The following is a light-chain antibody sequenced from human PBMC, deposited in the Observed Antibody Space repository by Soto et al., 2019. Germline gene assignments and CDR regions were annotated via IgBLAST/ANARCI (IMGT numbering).Light chain of an antibody. CDR2: LNSDGSH. CDR1: SGHSSYA. J-gene: IGLJ3*02. V-gene: IGLV4-69*01. Sequence: QLVLNQPPSASASLGALVKLTCNLSSGHSSYAIAWHQQQPEKGPRYLMKLNSDGSHSKGDGIPDRFSGSSSGAERYLTSSGLQSEDEADYYCQTWGTGIRVFGGGTKVTVL. CDR3: QTWGTGIRV.